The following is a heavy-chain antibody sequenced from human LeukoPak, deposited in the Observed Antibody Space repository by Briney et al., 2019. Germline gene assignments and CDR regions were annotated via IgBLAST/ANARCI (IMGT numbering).Heavy chain of an antibody. Sequence: GGSLRLSCAASGFTFSSYAMSWVRQAPGKGLEWVSAISGSGGSTYYADSVKGRFTISRDNSKNTLYLQMNSLRAEDTAVYYCARGVDYTNNWYSLDYWGQGTLVTVSS. D-gene: IGHD6-13*01. J-gene: IGHJ4*02. V-gene: IGHV3-23*01. CDR3: ARGVDYTNNWYSLDY. CDR1: GFTFSSYA. CDR2: ISGSGGST.